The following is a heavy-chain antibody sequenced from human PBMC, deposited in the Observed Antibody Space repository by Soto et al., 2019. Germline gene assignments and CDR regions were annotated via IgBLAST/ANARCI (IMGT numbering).Heavy chain of an antibody. CDR2: ISSSGGYS. J-gene: IGHJ6*03. V-gene: IGHV3-23*01. Sequence: PGGSLRLSCAASGFTFSNYDMSWVRQAPGKGLEWVSTISSSGGYSYYADSVKGRFTISRDNSKNTLYLQMNSLRAEDTAVYFCAKDPRSCSGGYCYSGYYYYIDVWGKGTSVTVS. CDR1: GFTFSNYD. D-gene: IGHD2-15*01. CDR3: AKDPRSCSGGYCYSGYYYYIDV.